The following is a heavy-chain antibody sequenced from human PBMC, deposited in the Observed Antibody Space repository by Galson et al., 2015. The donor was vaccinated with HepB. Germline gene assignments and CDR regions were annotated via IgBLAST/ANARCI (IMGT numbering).Heavy chain of an antibody. CDR3: AKDRTTVVTFYYYYMDV. CDR2: ISYDGSNK. V-gene: IGHV3-30*18. D-gene: IGHD4-23*01. Sequence: SLRLSCAASGFTFSSPGMHWVRQAPGKGLEWVAVISYDGSNKYYADSVKGRFTISRDNSKNTLYLQMNSLRAEDTAVYYCAKDRTTVVTFYYYYMDVWGKGTTVTVSS. CDR1: GFTFSSPG. J-gene: IGHJ6*03.